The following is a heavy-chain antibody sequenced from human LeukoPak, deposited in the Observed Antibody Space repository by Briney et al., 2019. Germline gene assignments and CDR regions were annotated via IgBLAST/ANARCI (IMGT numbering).Heavy chain of an antibody. CDR3: ATYTNWVAGDV. Sequence: PGGSLRLSCAASGFTFSESWMSWVRQAPGQALQWVAAIKEDGSEKDYVDSVKGRFTISRDNAKNSLYLQMDSLRAEDTAVYYCATYTNWVAGDVWGQGTTVSVSS. V-gene: IGHV3-7*01. CDR2: IKEDGSEK. D-gene: IGHD1-1*01. J-gene: IGHJ6*02. CDR1: GFTFSESW.